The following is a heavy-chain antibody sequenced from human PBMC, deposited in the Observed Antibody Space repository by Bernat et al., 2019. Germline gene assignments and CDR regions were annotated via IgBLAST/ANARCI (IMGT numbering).Heavy chain of an antibody. D-gene: IGHD5-12*01. CDR2: IRSKAYGGTT. V-gene: IGHV3-49*04. CDR3: TRVRGYSGYGNDAFDI. Sequence: EVQLVESGGGLVQPGRSLRLSCTASGFTFGDYAMSWVRQAPGKGLEWVGFIRSKAYGGTTEYAASVKGRFTISRDDSKSIAYLRMNSLKTEDTAVYYCTRVRGYSGYGNDAFDIWGQGTMVTVSS. J-gene: IGHJ3*02. CDR1: GFTFGDYA.